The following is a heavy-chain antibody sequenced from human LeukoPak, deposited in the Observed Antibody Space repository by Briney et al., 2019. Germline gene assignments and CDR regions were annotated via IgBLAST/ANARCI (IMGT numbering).Heavy chain of an antibody. CDR2: ISGSGGST. CDR3: ANNYSSSWYAYYFDF. D-gene: IGHD6-13*01. CDR1: GFTFSIYA. J-gene: IGHJ4*02. V-gene: IGHV3-23*01. Sequence: GGSLRLSCAASGFTFSIYAMSWVRQAPGKGLEWVSAISGSGGSTYYADSVKGRFTISRDNSKNTLYLQMNSLRAEDTAVYYCANNYSSSWYAYYFDFWGQGTLVTVSS.